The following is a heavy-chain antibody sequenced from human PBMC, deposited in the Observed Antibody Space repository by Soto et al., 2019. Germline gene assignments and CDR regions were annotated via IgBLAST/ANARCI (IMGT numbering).Heavy chain of an antibody. CDR2: IYYSGST. Sequence: SETLSLTCTVSGGSISRYYWSWIRQPPGKGLEWIGYIYYSGSTNYNPSLKSRVTISVDTTKNQFSLKLSSVTAADTAVYYCAVGTNNYGSSPTGLDYWGQGTLVTVSS. D-gene: IGHD6-6*01. CDR3: AVGTNNYGSSPTGLDY. J-gene: IGHJ4*02. CDR1: GGSISRYY. V-gene: IGHV4-59*01.